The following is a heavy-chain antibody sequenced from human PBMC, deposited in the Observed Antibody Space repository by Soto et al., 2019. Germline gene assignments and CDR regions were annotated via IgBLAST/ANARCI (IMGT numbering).Heavy chain of an antibody. D-gene: IGHD6-6*01. CDR3: ARRARPDFYYMDV. J-gene: IGHJ6*03. CDR2: ISSNGVGT. V-gene: IGHV3-64*01. Sequence: GGSLRLSCAVSGFTRCGYAMDWVRQAPGKGLEYVSGISSNGVGTYYANSVQGRFTISRDNSKNTVYLQMGSLRPEDMAVYYCARRARPDFYYMDVWAKGTTVTVSS. CDR1: GFTRCGYA.